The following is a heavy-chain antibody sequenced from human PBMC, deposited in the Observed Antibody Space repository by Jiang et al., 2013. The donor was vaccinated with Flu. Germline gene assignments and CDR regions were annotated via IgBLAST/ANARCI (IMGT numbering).Heavy chain of an antibody. V-gene: IGHV4-59*01. Sequence: LLKPSETLSLTCTVSGGSISSYYWSWIRQPPGKGLEWIGYIYYSGSTNYNPSLKSRVTISVDTSKNQFSLKLSSVTAADTAVYYCARDLSITMVRGVIEFTPGFDPWGQGTLVTVSS. D-gene: IGHD3-10*01. CDR1: GGSISSYY. CDR2: IYYSGST. J-gene: IGHJ5*02. CDR3: ARDLSITMVRGVIEFTPGFDP.